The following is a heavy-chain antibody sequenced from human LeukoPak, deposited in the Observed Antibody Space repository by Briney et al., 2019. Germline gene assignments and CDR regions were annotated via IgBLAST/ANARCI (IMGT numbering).Heavy chain of an antibody. J-gene: IGHJ4*02. D-gene: IGHD2-2*01. Sequence: GGSLRLSCAASGFTFSSYSMNWVRQAPGKGLEWVSSISSSSSYIYYADSVKGRFTISRDNAKNSLYLQMNSLRAEDTAVYYCARDEGREDIVVVPAAMSYWGQGTLVTVSS. CDR2: ISSSSSYI. V-gene: IGHV3-21*01. CDR3: ARDEGREDIVVVPAAMSY. CDR1: GFTFSSYS.